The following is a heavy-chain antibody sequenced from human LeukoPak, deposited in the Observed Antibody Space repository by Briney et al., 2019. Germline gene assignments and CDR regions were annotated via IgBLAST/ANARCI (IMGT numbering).Heavy chain of an antibody. V-gene: IGHV1-2*02. J-gene: IGHJ6*03. Sequence: ASVKVSCKASGYTFTGYYMHWVRQAPGQGLEWMGWINPNSGGTNYAQKFQGRVTMTRDTSISTAYMELSRLRSDDTAVYYCARGKDGDDILTGQSPQDKYYYYYYMDVWGKGTTVTISS. D-gene: IGHD3-9*01. CDR1: GYTFTGYY. CDR2: INPNSGGT. CDR3: ARGKDGDDILTGQSPQDKYYYYYYMDV.